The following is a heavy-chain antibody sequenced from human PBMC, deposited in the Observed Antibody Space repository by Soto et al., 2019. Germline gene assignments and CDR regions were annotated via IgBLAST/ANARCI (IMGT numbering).Heavy chain of an antibody. J-gene: IGHJ6*02. CDR1: GDSVSSNSAA. CDR2: TYYRSKWYN. D-gene: IGHD5-18*01. V-gene: IGHV6-1*01. CDR3: AGVTGSHYYYYGMDV. Sequence: SQTLSLTCVISGDSVSSNSAAWTWIRQSPSRGLEWLGRTYYRSKWYNDYAESVKSRITINPDTSKNQFSLQLNSVTPEDTAVYYCAGVTGSHYYYYGMDVWGQGTTVTVSS.